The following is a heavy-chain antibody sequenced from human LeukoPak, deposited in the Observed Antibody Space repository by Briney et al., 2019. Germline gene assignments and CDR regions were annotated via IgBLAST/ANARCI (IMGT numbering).Heavy chain of an antibody. J-gene: IGHJ5*02. CDR1: GYSINSGYY. CDR3: ARRTVTTSWFDP. V-gene: IGHV4-38-2*02. D-gene: IGHD4-17*01. CDR2: IYYSGST. Sequence: SETLSLTCTVSGYSINSGYYWSWIRQPPGKRLEWIGSIYYSGSTYSNPTLKSRLTISVDTSKNQISLNLTSVTAADTAVYYCARRTVTTSWFDPWGQGTLVTVSS.